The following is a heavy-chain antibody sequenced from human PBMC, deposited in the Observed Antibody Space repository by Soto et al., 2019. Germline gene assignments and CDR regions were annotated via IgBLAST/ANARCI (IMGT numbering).Heavy chain of an antibody. J-gene: IGHJ6*02. CDR1: GFTFSSYS. D-gene: IGHD6-13*01. Sequence: LRLSCAASGFTFSSYSMNWVRQAPGKGLEWVSSISSSSSYIYYADSVKGRFTISRDNAKNSLYLQMNSLRAEDTAVYYCARDFPPDSSSWYPYYYGMDVWGQGTTVTVSS. CDR2: ISSSSSYI. V-gene: IGHV3-21*01. CDR3: ARDFPPDSSSWYPYYYGMDV.